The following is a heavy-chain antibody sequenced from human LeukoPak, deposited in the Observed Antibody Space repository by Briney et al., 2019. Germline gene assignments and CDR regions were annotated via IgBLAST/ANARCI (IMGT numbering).Heavy chain of an antibody. J-gene: IGHJ4*02. Sequence: SETLSLTCAVSGGSISSGAYSWSWIRQPPGKGLEWIGYIYHSGSTCYNPSLKSRVTISVDRSKNQFSLKLSSVTAADTAVYYCAREQLAGWFDYWGQGTLVTVSS. CDR2: IYHSGST. V-gene: IGHV4-30-2*01. CDR1: GGSISSGAYS. CDR3: AREQLAGWFDY. D-gene: IGHD6-6*01.